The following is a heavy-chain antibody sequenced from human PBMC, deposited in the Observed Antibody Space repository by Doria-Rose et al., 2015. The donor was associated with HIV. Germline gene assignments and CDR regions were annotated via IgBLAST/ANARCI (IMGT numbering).Heavy chain of an antibody. Sequence: QGSGPVLVKPTETLTLTCTVSGVSLSSPGMGVSWIRQPPGKALEWLANIFSDDERSYKTSLKSRLTISRGTSESQVVLTMTDMDPVDTATYYCARIKSSRWYHKYYFDFWGQGTLVIVSA. D-gene: IGHD6-13*01. CDR1: GVSLSSPGMG. J-gene: IGHJ4*02. V-gene: IGHV2-26*01. CDR3: ARIKSSRWYHKYYFDF. CDR2: IFSDDER.